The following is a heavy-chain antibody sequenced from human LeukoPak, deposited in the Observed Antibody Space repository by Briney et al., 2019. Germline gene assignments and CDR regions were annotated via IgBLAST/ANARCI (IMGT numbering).Heavy chain of an antibody. J-gene: IGHJ4*02. CDR1: EFTFNRYW. CDR2: IKQDGSEA. V-gene: IGHV3-7*04. D-gene: IGHD3-10*01. Sequence: GGSMRLSCAASEFTFNRYWMSWVRQAPGKGLQWVANIKQDGSEAHYVDSVKGRFTISRDNAKNSLSLQMNSLNVDDTGVYFCTRDALFGSGRTHLDFWSQGTLVSVSS. CDR3: TRDALFGSGRTHLDF.